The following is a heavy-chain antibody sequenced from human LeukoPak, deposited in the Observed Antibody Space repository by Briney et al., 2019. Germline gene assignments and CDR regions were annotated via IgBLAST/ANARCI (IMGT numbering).Heavy chain of an antibody. CDR2: ISGSGGST. J-gene: IGHJ4*02. CDR1: GFTFSSYA. Sequence: GGSLRLSCAASGFTFSSYAMSWVRQAPGKGLEWVSAISGSGGSTYYADSVKGRSTISRDNSKNTLYLQMNSLRAEDTAVYYCAKDKGYYGSGSYPDYWGQGTLVTVSS. CDR3: AKDKGYYGSGSYPDY. V-gene: IGHV3-23*01. D-gene: IGHD3-10*01.